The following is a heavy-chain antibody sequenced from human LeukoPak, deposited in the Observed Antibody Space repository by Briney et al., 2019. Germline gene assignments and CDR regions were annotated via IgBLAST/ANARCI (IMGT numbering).Heavy chain of an antibody. CDR2: INQDGSEK. CDR3: AREARGAAGLYYFDY. V-gene: IGHV3-7*03. D-gene: IGHD6-13*01. Sequence: PGGSLRLSCAASGFIFSSYWMSWVRQAPGKGLEWVANINQDGSEKYYVDSVKGRFTISRDNAKNSLYLQMNSLRAEDTAVYYCAREARGAAGLYYFDYWGQGTLVTVSS. CDR1: GFIFSSYW. J-gene: IGHJ4*02.